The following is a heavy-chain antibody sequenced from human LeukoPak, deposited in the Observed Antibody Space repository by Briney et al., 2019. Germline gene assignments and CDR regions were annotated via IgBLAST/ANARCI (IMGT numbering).Heavy chain of an antibody. J-gene: IGHJ6*02. CDR3: ARGYSYGSDYYYGMDV. V-gene: IGHV1-18*01. CDR1: GGTFTSYA. CDR2: ISGYNGNT. Sequence: ASVKVSCKASGGTFTSYAISWVRQAPGQGLEWMGWISGYNGNTKYAQKVQGRVTMTTDTSTSTAYMELRSLRSDDTAVYYCARGYSYGSDYYYGMDVWGQGTTVTVSS. D-gene: IGHD5-18*01.